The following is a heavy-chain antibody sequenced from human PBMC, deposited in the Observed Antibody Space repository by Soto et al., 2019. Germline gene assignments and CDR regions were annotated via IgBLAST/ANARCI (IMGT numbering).Heavy chain of an antibody. J-gene: IGHJ4*02. V-gene: IGHV1-3*01. CDR1: GYTFTSYA. CDR3: AVRVVTVTFDPNYFDS. Sequence: ASVKVSCKASGYTFTSYAMHWVRQAPGQRLEWMGWINAGNGNTKYSQKFQGRVTITRDTSASTAYMELSSLKASDTAMYYCAVRVVTVTFDPNYFDSWGQGTQVTVSS. CDR2: INAGNGNT. D-gene: IGHD2-21*02.